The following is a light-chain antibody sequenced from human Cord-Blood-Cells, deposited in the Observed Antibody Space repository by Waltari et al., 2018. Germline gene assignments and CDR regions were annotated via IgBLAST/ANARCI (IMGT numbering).Light chain of an antibody. Sequence: NFMLTQPHSVSESPGKTVTISCPRSSGRIASNYVHLHQQRPGSSPTNVIYEDNQRPSGVPDRFSGSIDSSSNSASLTISGLKTEDEADYYCQSYDSSNHYVFGTGTKVTVL. CDR3: QSYDSSNHYV. J-gene: IGLJ1*01. CDR2: EDN. V-gene: IGLV6-57*01. CDR1: SGRIASNY.